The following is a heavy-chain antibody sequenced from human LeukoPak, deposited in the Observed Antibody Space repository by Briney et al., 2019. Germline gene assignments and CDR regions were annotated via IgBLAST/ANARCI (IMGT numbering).Heavy chain of an antibody. Sequence: SETLSLTCTVSGGSISSSSYYWGWIRQPPGKGLEWIGSIYYSGSTYYNPSLKSRVTISVDTSKNQFSLKLSSVTAADTAVYYCARDVRHFDYWGRGTLVTVSS. V-gene: IGHV4-39*07. CDR1: GGSISSSSYY. CDR2: IYYSGST. CDR3: ARDVRHFDY. J-gene: IGHJ4*02.